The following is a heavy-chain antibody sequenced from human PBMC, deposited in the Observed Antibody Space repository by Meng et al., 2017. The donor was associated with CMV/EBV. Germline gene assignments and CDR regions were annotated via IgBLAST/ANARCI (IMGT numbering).Heavy chain of an antibody. Sequence: GESLKISCAASGFTFSSYAMHRVRQAPGKGLEWVAVISYDGSNKYYADSVKGRFTISRDNSKNTLYLQMNSLRAEDTAVYYCVSSSSWYREVDYWGQGTLVTVSS. CDR1: GFTFSSYA. CDR3: VSSSSWYREVDY. V-gene: IGHV3-30*04. D-gene: IGHD6-13*01. CDR2: ISYDGSNK. J-gene: IGHJ4*02.